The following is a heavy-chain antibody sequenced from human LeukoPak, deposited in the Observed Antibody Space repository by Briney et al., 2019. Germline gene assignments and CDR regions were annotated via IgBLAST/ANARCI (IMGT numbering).Heavy chain of an antibody. V-gene: IGHV7-4-1*02. D-gene: IGHD3-10*01. CDR2: VNTNTGNP. CDR3: ARRSMVQHLDV. Sequence: GASVKVSCKASGYTFTYHAINWVRQAPGQGLEYMGWVNTNTGNPTYAQAFTGRIVFSLDTSVSTAYLQIRSLKAEDTAVYFCARRSMVQHLDVWGKGTTVTVSS. J-gene: IGHJ6*04. CDR1: GYTFTYHA.